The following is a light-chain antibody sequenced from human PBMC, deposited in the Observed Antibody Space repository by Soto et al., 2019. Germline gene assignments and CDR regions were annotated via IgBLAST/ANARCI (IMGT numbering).Light chain of an antibody. CDR2: ATS. CDR1: QGIAPY. Sequence: DVQMTQSPSSLSAFVGDRVTITCRASQGIAPYLAWFQQKPGKVPKLLIYATSTLQSGVPSRFSGSGSGTDFTLTINNLQPEDVGTYYCQKYNSVPLTFGGGTKVEIK. V-gene: IGKV1-27*01. CDR3: QKYNSVPLT. J-gene: IGKJ4*01.